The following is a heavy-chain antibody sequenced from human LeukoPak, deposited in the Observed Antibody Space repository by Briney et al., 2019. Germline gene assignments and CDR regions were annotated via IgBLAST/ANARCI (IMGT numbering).Heavy chain of an antibody. J-gene: IGHJ4*02. CDR3: TRWSGSYYY. Sequence: GGSLRLSCAASGFSFSTDAMHWVRQAPGKGLEWVSAISSNGRGTYYANSVKGRFTISRDNSRNTVYLQMASLRTEDMAVYYCTRWSGSYYYWGQGTLVTVSS. CDR2: ISSNGRGT. CDR1: GFSFSTDA. V-gene: IGHV3-64*01. D-gene: IGHD1-26*01.